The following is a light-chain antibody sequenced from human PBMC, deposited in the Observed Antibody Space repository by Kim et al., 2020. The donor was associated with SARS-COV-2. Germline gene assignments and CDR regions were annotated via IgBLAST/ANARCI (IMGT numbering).Light chain of an antibody. CDR3: QQYDTSPCT. V-gene: IGKV3-20*01. J-gene: IGKJ2*02. CDR1: QYVSSSY. CDR2: GAS. Sequence: EIVLTQSPGTLALSPGERATLSCRASQYVSSSYLSWYQQKHGQAPRLLIYGASSRATGIPDRFSGSVSGTDFTLTISRLEPEDFAVYYCQQYDTSPCTFGRGTKLEI.